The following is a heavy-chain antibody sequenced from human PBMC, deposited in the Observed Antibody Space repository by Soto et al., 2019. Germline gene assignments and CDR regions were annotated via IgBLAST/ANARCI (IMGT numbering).Heavy chain of an antibody. Sequence: PGESLKISCKGSVNTFTSYWIGWVRQMPGKCLEWMGIIYPGDSDTXXSPSFQGXXTISAYKSISTXYLQWXSLKASDTAMYYCARGTSGYYVDVWGKGTTVTVSS. CDR3: ARGTSGYYVDV. J-gene: IGHJ6*03. CDR2: IYPGDSDT. CDR1: VNTFTSYW. V-gene: IGHV5-51*01.